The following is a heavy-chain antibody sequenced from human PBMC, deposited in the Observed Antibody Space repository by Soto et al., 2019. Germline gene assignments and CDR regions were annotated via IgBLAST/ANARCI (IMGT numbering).Heavy chain of an antibody. V-gene: IGHV3-30*18. D-gene: IGHD2-2*02. CDR2: ISYDGSNK. J-gene: IGHJ4*02. CDR3: AKSQRYPVHFDY. CDR1: GFTFSSYG. Sequence: QVQLVESGGGVVQPGRSLRLSCAASGFTFSSYGMPWVRQAPGKGLEWVAVISYDGSNKYYADSVKGRFTISRDNSKTTLYLQRNSLRAEETAVYYWAKSQRYPVHFDYWGQGTLVTGSS.